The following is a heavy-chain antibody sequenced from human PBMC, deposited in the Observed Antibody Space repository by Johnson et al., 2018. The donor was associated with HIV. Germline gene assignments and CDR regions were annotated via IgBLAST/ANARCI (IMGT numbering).Heavy chain of an antibody. V-gene: IGHV3-30*04. Sequence: QVQLVESGGGVVQPGRSLRLSCAASGFTFSSYAMHWVRQAPGKGLEWVAVISYDGSNKYYADSVKGRFTIPRDNSKNTLYLQMNSLRAEDTAVYYCARFRSSNWFDAFDIWGQGTMVTVSA. CDR3: ARFRSSNWFDAFDI. CDR2: ISYDGSNK. CDR1: GFTFSSYA. J-gene: IGHJ3*02. D-gene: IGHD6-13*01.